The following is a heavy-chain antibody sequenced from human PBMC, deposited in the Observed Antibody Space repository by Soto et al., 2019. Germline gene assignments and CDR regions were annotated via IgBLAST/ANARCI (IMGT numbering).Heavy chain of an antibody. D-gene: IGHD3-10*01. V-gene: IGHV1-18*01. CDR3: ARLYGSGSFPYDY. J-gene: IGHJ4*02. CDR2: ISAYTGNT. Sequence: GASVKVSCKASGYTFTTYGITWVRQAPGQGLEWMGWISAYTGNTNYAQKLQGRVTMTTDTSTSTAYMELRNLRSDDTAVYYCARLYGSGSFPYDYWVQATLLTVSP. CDR1: GYTFTTYG.